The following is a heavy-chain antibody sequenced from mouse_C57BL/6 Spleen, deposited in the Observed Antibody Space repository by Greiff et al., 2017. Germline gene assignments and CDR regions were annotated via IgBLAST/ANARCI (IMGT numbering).Heavy chain of an antibody. J-gene: IGHJ3*01. CDR2: IDPSDSCT. CDR1: GYTFTSYW. V-gene: IGHV1-50*01. Sequence: QVQLQQPGAELVKPGASVKLSCKASGYTFTSYWMQWVKQRPGQGLEWIGEIDPSDSCTNYNQKFKGKATLTVDTSSSTAYMQLSSLTSEDSAVYYCARTQIYYDYDAAYWGQGTLVTVSA. CDR3: ARTQIYYDYDAAY. D-gene: IGHD2-4*01.